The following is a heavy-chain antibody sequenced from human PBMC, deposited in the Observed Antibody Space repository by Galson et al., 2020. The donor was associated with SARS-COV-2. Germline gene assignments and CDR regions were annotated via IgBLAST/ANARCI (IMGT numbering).Heavy chain of an antibody. D-gene: IGHD5-12*01. J-gene: IGHJ2*01. V-gene: IGHV4-59*01. CDR3: ARADYPAWHFDL. CDR2: IYYSANT. CDR1: GGSISGYY. Sequence: ESSETLSLTCTVSGGSISGYYWSWIRQPPGKALEWIGYIYYSANTDYNPSLKSRVTISVETSKKQFSLKVNSVTAADTAVYYCARADYPAWHFDLWGRGTLVTVSS.